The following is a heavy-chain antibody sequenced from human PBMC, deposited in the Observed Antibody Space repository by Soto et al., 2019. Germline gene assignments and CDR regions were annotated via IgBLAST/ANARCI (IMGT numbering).Heavy chain of an antibody. V-gene: IGHV3-23*01. CDR1: GFTFSSYA. J-gene: IGHJ5*02. CDR3: AKGRVPAARYWFDP. CDR2: ISGSGGST. D-gene: IGHD2-2*01. Sequence: TGGSLRLSCAASGFTFSSYALSWVRQAPGKGLEWVSAISGSGGSTYYADSVKGRFTISRDNSKNTLYLQMNSLRAEDTAVYYCAKGRVPAARYWFDPWGQGTLVTVSS.